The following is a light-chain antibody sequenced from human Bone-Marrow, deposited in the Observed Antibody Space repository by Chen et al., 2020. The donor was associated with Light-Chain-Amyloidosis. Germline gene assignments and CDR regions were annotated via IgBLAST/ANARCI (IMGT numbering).Light chain of an antibody. Sequence: SYVLTQPPSLSVAPGQTASISCEGDKIGRQSVHWYQQRPGQAPVMVVFDDVTLPPGIPARISGANAGATAALTISRVDVGDEADYCCQVWYSNRDYTEYVFVTGTRFTVL. CDR1: KIGRQS. CDR2: DDV. J-gene: IGLJ1*01. CDR3: QVWYSNRDYTEYV. V-gene: IGLV3-21*02.